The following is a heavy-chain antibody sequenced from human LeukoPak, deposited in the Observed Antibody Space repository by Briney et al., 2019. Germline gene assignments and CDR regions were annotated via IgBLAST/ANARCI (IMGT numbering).Heavy chain of an antibody. CDR2: IKEDGSEK. D-gene: IGHD3-10*01. CDR3: ALNPDYYGSGSFDY. CDR1: GFTFSSYW. J-gene: IGHJ4*02. V-gene: IGHV3-7*01. Sequence: GRSLRLSCATSGFTFSSYWMSWVRQAPGKGLEWVADIKEDGSEKYYVDSVKGRFTISRDNAKNSLYLQMNSLRAEDTAVYYCALNPDYYGSGSFDYWGQGTLVTVSS.